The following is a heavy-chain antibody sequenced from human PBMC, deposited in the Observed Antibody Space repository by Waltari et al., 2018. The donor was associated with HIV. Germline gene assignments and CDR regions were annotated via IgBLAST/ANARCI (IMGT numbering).Heavy chain of an antibody. V-gene: IGHV3-21*01. J-gene: IGHJ4*02. CDR1: GFAFSNFS. CDR3: VRGAGRDLLLFGGDF. D-gene: IGHD3-16*01. CDR2: ISSSHTQM. Sequence: EVHRLEAGAGLVKPGGSLRPSCEVAGFAFSNFSIHWVRQAPGKGMVWGSSISSSHTQMSYADSVKGRFTIFRDNAKKSLYLQMNSLRDEDTAVYYCVRGAGRDLLLFGGDFWGQGTLVTVSS.